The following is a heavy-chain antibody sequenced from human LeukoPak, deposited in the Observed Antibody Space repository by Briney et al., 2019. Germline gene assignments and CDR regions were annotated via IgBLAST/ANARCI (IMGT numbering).Heavy chain of an antibody. CDR3: ARIPAWVFDH. D-gene: IGHD2-21*01. CDR1: GGSINSGGHS. J-gene: IGHJ4*02. CDR2: IYHSGAT. Sequence: SQTLSLTCAVSGGSINSGGHSWSWIRQPPGKGLEWIGYIYHSGATYYNPSLKTRVTISADRSKNQFSLTLSSMTAADTAMYYCARIPAWVFDHWGQGILVTVSS. V-gene: IGHV4-30-2*01.